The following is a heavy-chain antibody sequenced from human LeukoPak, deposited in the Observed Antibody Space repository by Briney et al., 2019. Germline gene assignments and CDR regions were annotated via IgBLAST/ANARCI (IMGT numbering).Heavy chain of an antibody. CDR1: GFTFSSYA. V-gene: IGHV3-23*01. CDR3: TRDRAYGALDY. Sequence: GGSLSLSRAPSGFTFSSYAMSWARHPPGKGLEWVLSISGSGGSTYYADSVKGRFTISRDNAKNSVSLQMISLRDEDTAVYYCTRDRAYGALDYWGQGTLVTVSS. CDR2: ISGSGGST. D-gene: IGHD4/OR15-4a*01. J-gene: IGHJ4*02.